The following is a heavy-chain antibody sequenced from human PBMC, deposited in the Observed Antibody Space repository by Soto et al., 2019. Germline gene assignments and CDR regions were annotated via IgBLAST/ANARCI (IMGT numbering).Heavy chain of an antibody. D-gene: IGHD2-15*01. CDR3: ARHGRGDCRGGSCYGLDN. CDR1: SGSISSRNW. CDR2: IFHSGYT. Sequence: QVQLQESGPGLVKPSGTLSLNCAVSSGSISSRNWWSWVRQPPGKGLEWIGEIFHSGYTSYNPSLKSRVTISVDKSKNQFSLKLSSVTAADTAVYYCARHGRGDCRGGSCYGLDNWGQGTLVTVSS. J-gene: IGHJ4*02. V-gene: IGHV4-4*02.